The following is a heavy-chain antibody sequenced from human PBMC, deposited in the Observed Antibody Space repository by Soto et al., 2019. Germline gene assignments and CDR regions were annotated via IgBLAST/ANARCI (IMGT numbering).Heavy chain of an antibody. Sequence: QVQLVESGGGVVQPGRSLRLSCAASGFTFTTSAMHWVRQAPGKGLEWVAVISYDGGNKYYGDSVKGRFTISRGNSKSTLYLQMNSLRAGDTAVYYCARHQVSGVWEIDLWGQGTLVTVSS. J-gene: IGHJ5*02. CDR1: GFTFTTSA. D-gene: IGHD1-26*01. CDR2: ISYDGGNK. CDR3: ARHQVSGVWEIDL. V-gene: IGHV3-30-3*01.